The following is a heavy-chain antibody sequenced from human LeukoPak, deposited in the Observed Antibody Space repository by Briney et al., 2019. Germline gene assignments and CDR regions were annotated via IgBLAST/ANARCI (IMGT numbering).Heavy chain of an antibody. D-gene: IGHD3-10*01. CDR1: GYGSTSYY. CDR3: ARHGSGRYYPAEGRVDY. V-gene: IGHV1-46*03. J-gene: IGHJ4*02. Sequence: ASVKVSCKAFGYGSTSYYIHWVRQAPGQGLEWMGIINPSVGGTTYARKFQGRVTMTRDTSTSTVYMELSSLRSEDTAVYYCARHGSGRYYPAEGRVDYWGQGTLVTVSS. CDR2: INPSVGGT.